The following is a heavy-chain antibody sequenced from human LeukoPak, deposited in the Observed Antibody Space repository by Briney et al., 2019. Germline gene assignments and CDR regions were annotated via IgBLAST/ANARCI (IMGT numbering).Heavy chain of an antibody. V-gene: IGHV7-4-1*02. CDR2: INTNTGNP. J-gene: IGHJ6*02. Sequence: ASVKVSCKASGYTFTSYAMNWVRQAPGQGLEWMGWINTNTGNPTYAQGFTGRFVFSLDTSVSTAYLQMNSLRAEDTAVYYCAKTKGRSRHYYYGMDVWGQGTTVTVSS. D-gene: IGHD1-14*01. CDR3: AKTKGRSRHYYYGMDV. CDR1: GYTFTSYA.